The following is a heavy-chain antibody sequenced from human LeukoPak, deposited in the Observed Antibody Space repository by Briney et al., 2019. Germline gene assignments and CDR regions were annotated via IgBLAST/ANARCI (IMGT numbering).Heavy chain of an antibody. CDR3: ARDNGGPDDY. D-gene: IGHD3-16*01. V-gene: IGHV3-7*01. Sequence: PGGSLRLSCVASEFTFSRYWMSWVRQAAGKGLEWVANIKQDGSEKYYVDSVKGRFTISRDNAKNSLYLQMNSLRAEDTAVYYCARDNGGPDDYWGLGTLVTVSS. CDR1: EFTFSRYW. J-gene: IGHJ4*02. CDR2: IKQDGSEK.